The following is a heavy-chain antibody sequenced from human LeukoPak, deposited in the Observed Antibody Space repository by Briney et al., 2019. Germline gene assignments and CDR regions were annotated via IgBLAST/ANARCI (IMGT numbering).Heavy chain of an antibody. D-gene: IGHD3-22*01. Sequence: PSETLSLTCTVSGGSISSSSYYWGWIRQPPGKGLEWIGSIYYSGSTYYNPSFKSRVTISVDTSKNQFSLKLSSVTAADTAVYYCARDRDDSSGFSDYWGQGTLVTVSS. CDR2: IYYSGST. V-gene: IGHV4-39*07. CDR1: GGSISSSSYY. J-gene: IGHJ4*02. CDR3: ARDRDDSSGFSDY.